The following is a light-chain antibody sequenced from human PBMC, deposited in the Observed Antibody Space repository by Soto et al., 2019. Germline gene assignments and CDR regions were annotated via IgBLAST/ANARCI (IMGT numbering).Light chain of an antibody. CDR2: GAS. V-gene: IGKV3-20*01. Sequence: IVLTQSPGTLSLSPGERVTLSCRASQTISSSSLAWYQQKGGKAPRLLIYGASNRATGIPDRLSGSGSGTDFTLTISRLEPDDFAVYYCQQYGSSSTFGQGTRLEIK. CDR1: QTISSSS. J-gene: IGKJ5*01. CDR3: QQYGSSST.